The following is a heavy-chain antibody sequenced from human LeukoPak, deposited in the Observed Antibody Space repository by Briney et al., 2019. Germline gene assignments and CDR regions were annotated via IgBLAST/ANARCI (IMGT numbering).Heavy chain of an antibody. CDR3: AKGGDSSGYMDV. J-gene: IGHJ6*03. V-gene: IGHV3-48*03. CDR1: GFTFSNYE. D-gene: IGHD3-22*01. Sequence: GGSLRLSCAASGFTFSNYEMNWVRQAPGKGLEWVSYISSSGSTIYYADSVKGRFTISRDNAKNSLYLQMNSLRAEDTALYYCAKGGDSSGYMDVWGKGTTVTISS. CDR2: ISSSGSTI.